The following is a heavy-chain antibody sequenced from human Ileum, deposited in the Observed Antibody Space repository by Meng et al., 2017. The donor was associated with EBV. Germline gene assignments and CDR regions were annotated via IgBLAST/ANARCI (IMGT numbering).Heavy chain of an antibody. Sequence: QLLVKESGPGRGKASETLSLTCSVSGGSHSSSNYCWGWLRQPPGKGLEWIQSICYTDYTYYNPSLKSRVPISADKSKNQFSLRLNSLTAADTAVYYCAMGPDYAKTGYWGQGTLVTVSS. CDR3: AMGPDYAKTGY. V-gene: IGHV4-39*01. CDR2: ICYTDYT. D-gene: IGHD4-17*01. CDR1: GGSHSSSNYC. J-gene: IGHJ4*02.